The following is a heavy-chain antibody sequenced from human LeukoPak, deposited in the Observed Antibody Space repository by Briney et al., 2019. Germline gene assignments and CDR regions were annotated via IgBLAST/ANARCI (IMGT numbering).Heavy chain of an antibody. Sequence: SETLSVTCSVSGASIKSYHWSWIRQSAGKGLEWIGRIYSSGRVDHNPSLENRVSMSVDTSRNELLLELDSVTAADTGVYYCAALHYFGHGATRTWGQGTLVTVSS. CDR3: AALHYFGHGATRT. D-gene: IGHD2/OR15-2a*01. J-gene: IGHJ5*02. CDR2: IYSSGRV. CDR1: GASIKSYH. V-gene: IGHV4-4*07.